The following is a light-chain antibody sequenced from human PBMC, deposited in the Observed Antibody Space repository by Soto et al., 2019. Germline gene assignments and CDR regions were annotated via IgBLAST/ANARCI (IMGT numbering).Light chain of an antibody. CDR1: QSVSSSY. CDR3: QQYGSSPEWT. Sequence: EIVLTQSPGTLSLSLGERATLSCRASQSVSSSYLAWYQQKPGQAPRLLIYGASSRATGIPDRFSGSGSGTDFTLTISRLEAEDSAVYYCQQYGSSPEWTFGQGTKVDIK. V-gene: IGKV3-20*01. J-gene: IGKJ1*01. CDR2: GAS.